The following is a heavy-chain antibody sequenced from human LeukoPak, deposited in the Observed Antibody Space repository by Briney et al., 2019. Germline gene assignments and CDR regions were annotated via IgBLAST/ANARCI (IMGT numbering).Heavy chain of an antibody. V-gene: IGHV3-20*04. CDR2: INWNGGST. Sequence: PGGSLRLYCAASGFTFDDYGMSWVRQAPGKGLEWVSGINWNGGSTGYADSVKGRFTISRDNAKNSLYLQMNSLRAEDTALYYCARASGSYHDFDYWGQGTLVTVSS. CDR1: GFTFDDYG. CDR3: ARASGSYHDFDY. D-gene: IGHD1-26*01. J-gene: IGHJ4*02.